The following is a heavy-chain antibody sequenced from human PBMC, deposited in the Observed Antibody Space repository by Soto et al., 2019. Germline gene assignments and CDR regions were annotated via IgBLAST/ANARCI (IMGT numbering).Heavy chain of an antibody. D-gene: IGHD3-10*01. CDR1: GVSFNNYC. CDR2: VCPGGRT. V-gene: IGHV4-34*02. CDR3: ARGDYGQYDAYNWFDP. J-gene: IGHJ5*02. Sequence: QVRLQQWGAGLVRPSETLSLTCAVYGVSFNNYCWSWIRQPPGKGLEWIGEVCPGGRTNYSPTLKREVRIAVEGGKIQFSRRLASVTVADKAVYYCARGDYGQYDAYNWFDPWGQGNLVVVGS.